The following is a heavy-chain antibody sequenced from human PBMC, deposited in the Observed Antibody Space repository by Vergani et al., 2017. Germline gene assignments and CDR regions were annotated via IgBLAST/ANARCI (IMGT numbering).Heavy chain of an antibody. J-gene: IGHJ6*02. CDR2: IIPIFGTA. Sequence: QVQLVQSGAEVKKPGSSVKVSCKASGGTFSSYAISWVRQAPGQGLEWMGGIIPIFGTANYAQKFQGRVTITADESTSTAYMELSSLRSEDTAVYYCARVRELLRYYYYYGMDVWGQGTTVTVSS. D-gene: IGHD1-26*01. CDR3: ARVRELLRYYYYYGMDV. V-gene: IGHV1-69*12. CDR1: GGTFSSYA.